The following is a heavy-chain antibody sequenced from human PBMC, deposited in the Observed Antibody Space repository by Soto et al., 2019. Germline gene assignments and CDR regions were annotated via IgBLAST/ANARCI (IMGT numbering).Heavy chain of an antibody. V-gene: IGHV1-8*01. CDR3: ARNSDMDY. CDR2: MNPNNGKT. Sequence: QVQLVQSGAEVKKPGASVKVSCKASGYTFTSFDINWVRQASGQGLEWMGWMNPNNGKTGFAQKFKGRIPLTRNTSIGTAYMELGSLRSDDTAVYYCARNSDMDYWGQGTLVTVSS. D-gene: IGHD3-9*01. J-gene: IGHJ4*02. CDR1: GYTFTSFD.